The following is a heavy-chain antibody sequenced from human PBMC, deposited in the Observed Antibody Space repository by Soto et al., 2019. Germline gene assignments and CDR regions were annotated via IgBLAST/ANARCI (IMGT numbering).Heavy chain of an antibody. V-gene: IGHV1-8*01. D-gene: IGHD2-15*01. Sequence: ASVKVSCKAPGYTFTSYDINWVRQATGQGLEWMGWMNPNSGNTGYAQKFQGRVTMTRNTSISTAYMELSSLRSEDTAVYYCARGRRRGYCSGGSCYGSDAFDIWGQGTMVTVSS. CDR2: MNPNSGNT. CDR3: ARGRRRGYCSGGSCYGSDAFDI. J-gene: IGHJ3*02. CDR1: GYTFTSYD.